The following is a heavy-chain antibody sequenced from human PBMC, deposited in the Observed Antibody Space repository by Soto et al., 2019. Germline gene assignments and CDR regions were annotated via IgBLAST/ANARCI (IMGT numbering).Heavy chain of an antibody. V-gene: IGHV5-51*01. CDR1: GDTFTSHW. D-gene: IGHD3-10*01. J-gene: IGHJ3*02. CDR2: IYPADSDT. CDR3: VRPQAKELGTIRGAFDI. Sequence: GESLKISCKGSGDTFTSHWIAWVRQMPGKGLELMGLIYPADSDTRYSPSFEGQVTISVDKSISTAYLQWSSLKASDTAMYYCVRPQAKELGTIRGAFDIWGQGTKVTVSS.